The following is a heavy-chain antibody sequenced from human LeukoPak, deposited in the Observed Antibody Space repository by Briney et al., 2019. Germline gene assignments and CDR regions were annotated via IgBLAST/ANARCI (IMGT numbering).Heavy chain of an antibody. J-gene: IGHJ6*03. CDR2: ISYDGSNK. CDR1: GFTFSSYG. CDR3: AKDGELLWFGAFYYYMDV. D-gene: IGHD3-10*01. V-gene: IGHV3-30*18. Sequence: GGSLRLSCAASGFTFSSYGMHWVRQAPGKGLEWVAVISYDGSNKYYADSVKGRFTISRDNSKNTLYLQMNSLRAEDTAVYYCAKDGELLWFGAFYYYMDVWGKGTTVTISS.